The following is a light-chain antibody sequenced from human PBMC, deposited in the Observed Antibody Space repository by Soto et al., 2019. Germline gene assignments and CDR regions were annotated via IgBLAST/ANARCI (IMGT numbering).Light chain of an antibody. CDR2: DVS. CDR3: ISHVGHSNV. J-gene: IGLJ1*01. Sequence: QSALTQPPSAYGSPGQSVTISCTGTSSDVGGSDYVSWYQHHPGKAPKLMIYDVSKRPSGVPDRFSGSKSGNMASLTVSGLQAEDEADYYCISHVGHSNVFGTGTKLTVL. V-gene: IGLV2-8*01. CDR1: SSDVGGSDY.